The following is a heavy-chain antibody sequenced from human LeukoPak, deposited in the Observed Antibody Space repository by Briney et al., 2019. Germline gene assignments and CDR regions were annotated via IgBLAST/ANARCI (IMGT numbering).Heavy chain of an antibody. D-gene: IGHD5-24*01. CDR3: VRRAGRRDGYNYADY. V-gene: IGHV5-51*01. CDR2: IYPGDSDT. J-gene: IGHJ4*02. Sequence: GESLKISCKGSGYSFTSYWIGWVRQMPGKGLEWMGIIYPGDSDTRYSPSFQGQVTISADRSISAAYLQWNSLKASDSGIYYCVRRAGRRDGYNYADYWGQGTLVTDSS. CDR1: GYSFTSYW.